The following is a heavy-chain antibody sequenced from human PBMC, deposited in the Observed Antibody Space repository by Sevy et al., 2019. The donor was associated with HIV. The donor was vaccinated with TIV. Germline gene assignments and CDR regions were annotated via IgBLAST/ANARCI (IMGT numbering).Heavy chain of an antibody. Sequence: GGSLRLSCKGSGYSFTKYWIAWVRQMPGKGLEWMGLIYPGDSDIRYSPSFQGQVTVSADKSISTAYLQWSSLEASDTAMYYCARPGDYTDSSGYYYLPDAFDIWGQGTMVTVSS. CDR1: GYSFTKYW. V-gene: IGHV5-51*01. D-gene: IGHD3-22*01. CDR3: ARPGDYTDSSGYYYLPDAFDI. J-gene: IGHJ3*02. CDR2: IYPGDSDI.